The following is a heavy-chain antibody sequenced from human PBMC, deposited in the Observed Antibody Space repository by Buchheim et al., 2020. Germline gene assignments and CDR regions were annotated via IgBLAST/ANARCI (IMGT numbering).Heavy chain of an antibody. J-gene: IGHJ4*02. CDR3: AKDEVGATRY. CDR1: GFTFSSYG. D-gene: IGHD1-26*01. CDR2: ISYDGSNK. Sequence: QVQLVESGGGVVQPGRSLRLSCAASGFTFSSYGMHWVRQAPGKGLEWVAVISYDGSNKYYADSVKGRFTISRDTSKNTLYLQMNSLRAEDTAVYYCAKDEVGATRYWGQGTL. V-gene: IGHV3-30*18.